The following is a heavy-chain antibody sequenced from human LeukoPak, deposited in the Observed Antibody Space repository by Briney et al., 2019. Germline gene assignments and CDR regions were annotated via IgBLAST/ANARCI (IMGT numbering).Heavy chain of an antibody. J-gene: IGHJ6*02. CDR3: VRRGANGGSYDYYGMDV. D-gene: IGHD1-26*01. Sequence: GGSLRLSCSASGFTFSNYAMHWVRQAPGKGLEYVSAISTNGGNTYYADSVKGRFTISRDNSKNTLYIQMSSLRAEDTAVYYCVRRGANGGSYDYYGMDVWGQGTTVTVSS. V-gene: IGHV3-64D*06. CDR2: ISTNGGNT. CDR1: GFTFSNYA.